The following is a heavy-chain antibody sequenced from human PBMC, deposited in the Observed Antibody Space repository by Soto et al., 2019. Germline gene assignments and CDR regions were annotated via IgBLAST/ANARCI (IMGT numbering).Heavy chain of an antibody. V-gene: IGHV4-61*08. CDR2: IYYSGST. CDR1: GGSISSGGYY. Sequence: SETLSLTCTVSGGSISSGGYYWSWIRQPPGKGLEWIGYIYYSGSTNYNPSLKSRVTISVDTSKNQFSLKLSSVTAADAAVYYCARGSIVVVPAGTYYYYGMDVWGQGTTVTVSS. CDR3: ARGSIVVVPAGTYYYYGMDV. J-gene: IGHJ6*02. D-gene: IGHD2-2*01.